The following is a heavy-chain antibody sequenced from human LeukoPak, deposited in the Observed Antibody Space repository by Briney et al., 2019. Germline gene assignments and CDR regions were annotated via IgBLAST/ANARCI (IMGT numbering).Heavy chain of an antibody. CDR1: GFTFSSYS. D-gene: IGHD3-22*01. CDR2: ISSSSSTI. Sequence: PGGSLRLSCAASGFTFSSYSMNWVRQAPGKGLEWVSYISSSSSTIYYADSAKGRFTISRDNAKNSLYLQMNSLRAEDTAVYYCARGEGYYYDSSGYFDYWGQGTLVTVSS. J-gene: IGHJ4*02. CDR3: ARGEGYYYDSSGYFDY. V-gene: IGHV3-48*01.